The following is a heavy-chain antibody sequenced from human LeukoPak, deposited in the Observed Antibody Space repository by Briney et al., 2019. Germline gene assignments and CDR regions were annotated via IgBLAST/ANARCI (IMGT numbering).Heavy chain of an antibody. V-gene: IGHV5-51*01. CDR3: ARQGYCSGGSCYTWFDP. J-gene: IGHJ5*02. CDR1: GYSITNYW. CDR2: IYPADSDI. D-gene: IGHD2-15*01. Sequence: PGESLKISCKGSGYSITNYWIAWVRQMPGKGLEWMGIIYPADSDIRYSPSFQGQVTISADKSISTAYLQWSSLKASDTAMYYCARQGYCSGGSCYTWFDPWGQGTLVTVSS.